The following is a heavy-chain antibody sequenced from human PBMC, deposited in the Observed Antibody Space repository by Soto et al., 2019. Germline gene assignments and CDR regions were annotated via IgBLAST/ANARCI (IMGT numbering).Heavy chain of an antibody. Sequence: QVQLQQWGAGLLKPSETLSLTCAVYGGSFSGYYWSWIRQPPGKGLEWIGEINHSGSTNYNPSLKSRVTISVDTSKNQFSLKLSSVTAADTAVYYCARGGGWNQSWFDPWGQGTLVTVSS. J-gene: IGHJ5*02. CDR1: GGSFSGYY. CDR2: INHSGST. CDR3: ARGGGWNQSWFDP. V-gene: IGHV4-34*01. D-gene: IGHD1-1*01.